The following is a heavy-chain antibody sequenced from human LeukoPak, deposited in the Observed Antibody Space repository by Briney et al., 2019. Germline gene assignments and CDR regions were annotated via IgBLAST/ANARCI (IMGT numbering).Heavy chain of an antibody. J-gene: IGHJ4*02. CDR2: FDPEDGET. V-gene: IGHV1-24*01. D-gene: IGHD6-13*01. CDR3: RIAAAGNIDY. Sequence: ASVKVSCKVSGYTLTELSMRWMRQPPGKGLEWMGGFDPEDGETIYAQKFQGRVTMTEDTSTDTAYMELSSLRSEDTAVYYCRIAAAGNIDYWGQGTVVGVSS. CDR1: GYTLTELS.